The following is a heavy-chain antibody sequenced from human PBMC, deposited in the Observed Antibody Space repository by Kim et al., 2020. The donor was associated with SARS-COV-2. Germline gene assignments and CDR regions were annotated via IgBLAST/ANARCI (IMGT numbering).Heavy chain of an antibody. V-gene: IGHV3-7*01. D-gene: IGHD2-15*01. Sequence: GGSLRLSCAASGFTFGSYWMSWVRQAPGKGLEWVANIKQDGSEKYYVDSVKGRFTISRDNAKNSLYLQMNSLRAEDTAVYYCARDAGYCSGGRCSYGLDV. CDR2: IKQDGSEK. J-gene: IGHJ6*01. CDR3: ARDAGYCSGGRCSYGLDV. CDR1: GFTFGSYW.